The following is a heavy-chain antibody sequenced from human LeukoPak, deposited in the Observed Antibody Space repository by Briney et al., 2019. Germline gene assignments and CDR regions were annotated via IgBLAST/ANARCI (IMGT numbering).Heavy chain of an antibody. CDR3: ARVLSFGVAFDY. J-gene: IGHJ4*02. Sequence: PSETLSLTCAVYGGSFSGYYWSWIRQPPGKGLEWIGEINHSGSTNYNPSLKSRVTISVDTSKNQFSLKLSSVTAADTAVYYCARVLSFGVAFDYWGQGTLVTVSS. CDR2: INHSGST. D-gene: IGHD3-3*01. V-gene: IGHV4-34*01. CDR1: GGSFSGYY.